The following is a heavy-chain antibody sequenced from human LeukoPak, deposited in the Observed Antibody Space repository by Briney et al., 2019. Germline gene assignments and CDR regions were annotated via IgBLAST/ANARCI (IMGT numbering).Heavy chain of an antibody. CDR1: GFTFSNYG. CDR3: AKPMHEGGVGYLIDY. Sequence: GGSLRLSCGASGFTFSNYGMLWVRQAPGKGLEWVAIIWNDGSTNYYADSVKGRFTISRDNSKNTLDLQMNSLRVEDTAVYFCAKPMHEGGVGYLIDYWGQGTLVTVSS. J-gene: IGHJ4*02. D-gene: IGHD5-12*01. V-gene: IGHV3-33*06. CDR2: IWNDGSTN.